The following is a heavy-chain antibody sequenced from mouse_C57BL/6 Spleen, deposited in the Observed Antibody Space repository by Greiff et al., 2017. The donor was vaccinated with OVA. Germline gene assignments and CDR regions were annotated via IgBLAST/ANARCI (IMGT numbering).Heavy chain of an antibody. Sequence: EVQLQQSGPELVKPGASVKMSCKASGYTFTDYNMPWVKQSHGKSLEWIGDINPNNGGTSYNQKFKGKATLTVNKSSSTAYMELRSLTSEDSAVYYCARTTVVAPFDYWGQGTTLTVSS. D-gene: IGHD1-1*01. V-gene: IGHV1-22*01. CDR1: GYTFTDYN. CDR2: INPNNGGT. J-gene: IGHJ2*01. CDR3: ARTTVVAPFDY.